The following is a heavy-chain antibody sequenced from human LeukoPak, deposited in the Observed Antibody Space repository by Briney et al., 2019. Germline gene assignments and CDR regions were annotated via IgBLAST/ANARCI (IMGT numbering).Heavy chain of an antibody. J-gene: IGHJ5*02. CDR3: ARGEGYYGSGSYPYDNWFDP. V-gene: IGHV4-59*01. Sequence: PSETLSLTCTVSGGSISSYYWSWIRQPPGKGLEWIGYIYYSGSTNYNPSLKSRVTISVDTSKNQFSLKLSSVTAADTAVYYCARGEGYYGSGSYPYDNWFDPWGQGTLVTVSS. CDR2: IYYSGST. CDR1: GGSISSYY. D-gene: IGHD3-10*01.